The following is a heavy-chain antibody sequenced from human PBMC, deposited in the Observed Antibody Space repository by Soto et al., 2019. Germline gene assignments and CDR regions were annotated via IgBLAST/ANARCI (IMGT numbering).Heavy chain of an antibody. Sequence: QVQLVESGGGVVQPGRSLRLSCVASGFTFSSYAMHWVRQAPGKGLEWVAVISYDGSNKYYADSVKGRFTISRDNSKNTLYLQMNSLRAEDTAVYYCARDRHPYGMDVWGQGTTVTVSS. CDR1: GFTFSSYA. J-gene: IGHJ6*02. CDR2: ISYDGSNK. CDR3: ARDRHPYGMDV. V-gene: IGHV3-30-3*01.